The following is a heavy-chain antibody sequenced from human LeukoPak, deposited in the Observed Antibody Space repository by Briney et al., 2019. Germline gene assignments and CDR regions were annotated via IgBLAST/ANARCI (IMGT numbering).Heavy chain of an antibody. Sequence: ASVKVSCKAPGYTFTSYYMHWVRQAPGQGLEWMGIINPSGGSTSYAQKFQGRVTMTRDTSTSTVYMELSSLRSEDTAVYYCAREGGTALFDYWGQGTLVTVSS. V-gene: IGHV1-46*01. CDR3: AREGGTALFDY. CDR2: INPSGGST. J-gene: IGHJ4*02. CDR1: GYTFTSYY. D-gene: IGHD1-7*01.